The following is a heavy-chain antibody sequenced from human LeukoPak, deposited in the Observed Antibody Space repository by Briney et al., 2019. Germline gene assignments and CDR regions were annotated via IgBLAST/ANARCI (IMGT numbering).Heavy chain of an antibody. V-gene: IGHV1-69*02. CDR2: IIPILGIA. J-gene: IGHJ4*02. D-gene: IGHD6-19*01. Sequence: GASVKVSCKASGYTFTSYYMHWVRQAPGQGLEWMGRIIPILGIANYAQKFQGRVTITADKSTSTAYMELSSLRSEDTAVYYCANEGGSQYSSGWPDYWGQGTLVTVSS. CDR1: GYTFTSYY. CDR3: ANEGGSQYSSGWPDY.